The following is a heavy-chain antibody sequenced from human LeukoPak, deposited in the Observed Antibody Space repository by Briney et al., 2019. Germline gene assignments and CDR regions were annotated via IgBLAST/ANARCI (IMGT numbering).Heavy chain of an antibody. J-gene: IGHJ4*02. Sequence: GASVKVSCKAFGYTFTGYYMHWVRQAPGQGLEWMGWINPNSGGTNYAQKFQGRVTMTTDTSTSTAYMELRSLRSDDTAVYYCARGRGVATGLGYWGQGTLVTVSP. CDR3: ARGRGVATGLGY. V-gene: IGHV1-2*02. CDR1: GYTFTGYY. CDR2: INPNSGGT. D-gene: IGHD5-12*01.